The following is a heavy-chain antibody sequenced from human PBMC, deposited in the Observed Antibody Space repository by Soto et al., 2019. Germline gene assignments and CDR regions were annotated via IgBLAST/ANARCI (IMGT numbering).Heavy chain of an antibody. CDR3: ARGRIQLWNPFDY. J-gene: IGHJ4*02. CDR1: GGSISSYY. CDR2: IYYSGST. Sequence: QVQLQESGPGLVKPSETLSLTCTVSGGSISSYYWSWIRQPPGKGLEWIGYIYYSGSTNYNPSLNRRVTISVDTSKNRFSLRLSSVTAADTAVYYCARGRIQLWNPFDYWGQGTLVTVSS. V-gene: IGHV4-59*01. D-gene: IGHD5-18*01.